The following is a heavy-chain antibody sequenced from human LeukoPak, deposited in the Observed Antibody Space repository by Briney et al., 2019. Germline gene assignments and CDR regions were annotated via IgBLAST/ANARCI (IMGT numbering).Heavy chain of an antibody. J-gene: IGHJ4*02. CDR1: GFTFDDYG. D-gene: IGHD3-22*01. CDR3: ARVPLTYYYDSSGYYALDY. CDR2: INWNGGST. V-gene: IGHV3-20*04. Sequence: GGSLRLSCAASGFTFDDYGMSWVRQAPGKGLEWVSGINWNGGSTGNADSVKGRFTISRDNAKNSLYLQMNSLRAEDTALYYCARVPLTYYYDSSGYYALDYWGQGTLVTVSS.